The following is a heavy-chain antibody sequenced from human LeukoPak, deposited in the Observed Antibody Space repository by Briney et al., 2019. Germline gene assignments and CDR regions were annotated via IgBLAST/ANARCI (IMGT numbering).Heavy chain of an antibody. CDR1: GGSISSGGYY. J-gene: IGHJ6*02. CDR2: IYYSGST. Sequence: PSETLSLTCTVSGGSISSGGYYWSWIRQHPGKGLEWIGYIYYSGSTYYNPSLKSRVTISLDTSKNQFSLKLSSVTAADTAVYYCARGLRRGRTQYYYYYGMDVWGQGTTVTVSS. V-gene: IGHV4-31*03. D-gene: IGHD3-10*01. CDR3: ARGLRRGRTQYYYYYGMDV.